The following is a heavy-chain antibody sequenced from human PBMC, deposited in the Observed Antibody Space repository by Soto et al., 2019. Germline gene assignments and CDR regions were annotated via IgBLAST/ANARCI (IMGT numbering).Heavy chain of an antibody. CDR2: IYWNDDK. Sequence: QITLKQSGPTLVKPTQPLTLTCIFSVFSLSTSGVGVGWIRQPPGTALECLGFIYWNDDKRYSPSLKSRLTITKDTSKNQVVLTMTNIDPVDTATYYCAKSGSSGWYGWFDPWGQGTLVTVSS. CDR3: AKSGSSGWYGWFDP. CDR1: VFSLSTSGVG. D-gene: IGHD6-19*01. J-gene: IGHJ5*02. V-gene: IGHV2-5*01.